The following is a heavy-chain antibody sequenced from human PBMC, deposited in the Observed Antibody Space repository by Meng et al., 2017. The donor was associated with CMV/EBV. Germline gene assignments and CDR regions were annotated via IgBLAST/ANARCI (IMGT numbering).Heavy chain of an antibody. J-gene: IGHJ4*02. V-gene: IGHV1-18*01. D-gene: IGHD1-26*01. CDR3: AREGAIVGATPPCNDY. CDR2: ISAYNGNT. CDR1: GYTFTSYG. Sequence: ASVKVSCKASGYTFTSYGISWVRQAPGQGLEWMGWISAYNGNTNYAQKLQGRVTMTTDTSTSTAYMELRSLRSDDTAVYYCAREGAIVGATPPCNDYWGQGTLVTVSS.